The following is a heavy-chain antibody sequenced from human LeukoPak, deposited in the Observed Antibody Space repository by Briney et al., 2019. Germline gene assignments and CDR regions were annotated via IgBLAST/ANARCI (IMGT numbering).Heavy chain of an antibody. D-gene: IGHD4-17*01. CDR3: ARVMGGYGDYDYYYGMDV. CDR1: GGTFSSYT. V-gene: IGHV1-69*02. CDR2: IIPILGIA. J-gene: IGHJ6*02. Sequence: GASVKLSCTASGGTFSSYTISWVRQAPGQGLEWMGRIIPILGIANYAQKFQGRVTITADKSTSTAYMELSSLRAEDTAVYYCARVMGGYGDYDYYYGMDVWGQGTTVTVSS.